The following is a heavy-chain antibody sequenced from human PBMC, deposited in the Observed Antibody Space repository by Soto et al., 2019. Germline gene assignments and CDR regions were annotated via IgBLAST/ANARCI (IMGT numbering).Heavy chain of an antibody. J-gene: IGHJ3*02. CDR1: GFTFQTFS. CDR2: IGAGHSPL. Sequence: GGSLRLSCEASGFTFQTFSMTWVRQPPGKGLEWVSYIGAGHSPLLYAASVKGRFTISRDDAKKSLYLQMDSLRDEDTAIYFCARDKPDGVDSFDIWGQGTLVTVSS. V-gene: IGHV3-48*02. CDR3: ARDKPDGVDSFDI.